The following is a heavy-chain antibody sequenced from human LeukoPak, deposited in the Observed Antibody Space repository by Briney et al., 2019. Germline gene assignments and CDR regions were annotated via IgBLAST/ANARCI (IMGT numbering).Heavy chain of an antibody. J-gene: IGHJ6*02. CDR1: GFTFSGYG. CDR3: ARAPWTTYYYAMDV. CDR2: ISGSGGST. Sequence: GGSLRLSCAASGFTFSGYGMSWVRQAPGKGLEWVSVISGSGGSTDYADSVKGRFTISRDNSKNTLYLHMNSLRAEDTAVYYCARAPWTTYYYAMDVWGQGTTVTVSS. V-gene: IGHV3-23*01. D-gene: IGHD1-14*01.